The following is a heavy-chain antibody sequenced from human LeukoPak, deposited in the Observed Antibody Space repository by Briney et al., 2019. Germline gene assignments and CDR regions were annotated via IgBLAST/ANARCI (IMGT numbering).Heavy chain of an antibody. Sequence: GGSLRLSCAASGFTFSSYEMNWVRQAPGKGLEWVSYISSSGSTIYYADSVKGRFTISRDNAKNSLYLQMNSLRAEDTAVYYCARAGYYGSGSADYDYWGQGTLVTVSS. CDR1: GFTFSSYE. D-gene: IGHD3-10*01. CDR3: ARAGYYGSGSADYDY. V-gene: IGHV3-48*03. J-gene: IGHJ4*02. CDR2: ISSSGSTI.